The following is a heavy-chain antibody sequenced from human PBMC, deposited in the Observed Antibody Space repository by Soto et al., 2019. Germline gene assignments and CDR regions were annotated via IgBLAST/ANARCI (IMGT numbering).Heavy chain of an antibody. J-gene: IGHJ6*02. CDR1: GVNFTTYR. CDR3: ARSRYYGMDV. CDR2: ISPGDSDT. V-gene: IGHV5-51*01. Sequence: GQALKISGEGPGVNFTTYRFCSVRQMPGKGLEWMGIISPGDSDTRYSPSFQGQVTISADKSISTAYLQWSSLKASDTAMYYCARSRYYGMDVWGQGTTVTVSS.